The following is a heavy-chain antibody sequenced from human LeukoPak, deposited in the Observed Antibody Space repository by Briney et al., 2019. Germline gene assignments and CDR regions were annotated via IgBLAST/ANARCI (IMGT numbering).Heavy chain of an antibody. J-gene: IGHJ4*02. D-gene: IGHD6-6*01. CDR3: ARVAYISSSREEYYFDY. CDR1: GGSISSGGYY. Sequence: SETLSLTCTVSGGSISSGGYYWSWIRQHPGKGLEWVGHIYYSGTIYYNPSLKSRVTISVDTSKNQFSLKLSSVSSADTDVYYCARVAYISSSREEYYFDYWGQGTLVTVSS. V-gene: IGHV4-31*03. CDR2: IYYSGTI.